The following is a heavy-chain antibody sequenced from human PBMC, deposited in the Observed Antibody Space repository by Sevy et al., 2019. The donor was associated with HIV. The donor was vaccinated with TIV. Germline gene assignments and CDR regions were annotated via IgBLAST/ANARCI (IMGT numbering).Heavy chain of an antibody. D-gene: IGHD2-21*02. CDR1: GFTFSSYS. J-gene: IGHJ4*02. Sequence: GESLKISCAASGFTFSSYSMNWVRQAPGKGLEWVSSISSSSSYIYYADSVKGRFTISREKAKNSLYLQMNSLRAEDTAVYYCARDPTVVTLYYFDYWGQGTLVTVSS. CDR3: ARDPTVVTLYYFDY. CDR2: ISSSSSYI. V-gene: IGHV3-21*01.